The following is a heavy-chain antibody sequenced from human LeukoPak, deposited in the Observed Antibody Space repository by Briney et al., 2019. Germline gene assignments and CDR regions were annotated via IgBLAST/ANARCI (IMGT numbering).Heavy chain of an antibody. CDR3: ARVEGYCSGGSCYHLGSFDY. CDR1: GYTFTSYY. V-gene: IGHV1-46*01. D-gene: IGHD2-15*01. Sequence: GASVKVSCKASGYTFTSYYMHWVRQAPGQGLEWMGIINPSGGSTSYAQKFQGRVTMTRDMSTSTVYMELSSLRSEDTAVHYCARVEGYCSGGSCYHLGSFDYWGQGTLVTVSS. CDR2: INPSGGST. J-gene: IGHJ4*02.